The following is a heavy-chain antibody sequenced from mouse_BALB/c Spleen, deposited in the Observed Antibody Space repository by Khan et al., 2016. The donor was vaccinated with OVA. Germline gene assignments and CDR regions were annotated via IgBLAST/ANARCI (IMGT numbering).Heavy chain of an antibody. J-gene: IGHJ3*01. CDR2: IWIGGST. CDR1: GLLLTSYG. CDR3: ASLYDFGEGFAY. D-gene: IGHD2-3*01. V-gene: IGHV2-2*02. Sequence: QVQLKESGPGLIQPSQSLSITCTVTGLLLTSYGVHWVRQSPGKGLVWLGVIWIGGSTDYDVAFISRLTISKDNSKSHVFFKMNSLQANDTDIYYCASLYDFGEGFAYWGQGTLVTVSA.